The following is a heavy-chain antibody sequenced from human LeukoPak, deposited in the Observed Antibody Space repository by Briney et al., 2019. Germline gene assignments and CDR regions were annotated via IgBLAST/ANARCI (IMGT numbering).Heavy chain of an antibody. V-gene: IGHV3-48*01. CDR2: ISSSSSVI. J-gene: IGHJ4*02. CDR3: ARDEVGAPTPFDY. Sequence: GGSLRLSCAASGFTFSSYTMNWVRQAPGKGLEWVSYISSSSSVIYYADSVKGRFTISRDNAKNSLYLQMNSLRAEDTAVYYCARDEVGAPTPFDYWGQGTLVTVSS. D-gene: IGHD1-26*01. CDR1: GFTFSSYT.